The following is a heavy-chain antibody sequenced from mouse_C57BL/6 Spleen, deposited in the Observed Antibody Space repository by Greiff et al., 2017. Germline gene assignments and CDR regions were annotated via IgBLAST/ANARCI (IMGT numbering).Heavy chain of an antibody. Sequence: EVQVVESGGGLVKPGGSLKLSCAASGFTFSDYGMHWVRQAPEKGLEWVAYISSGSSTIYYADTVKGRFTISRDNAKNTLFLQMNSLRSEDTAMYYCARLIYYGYDDYAMDYWGQGTSVTVSS. CDR1: GFTFSDYG. D-gene: IGHD2-2*01. J-gene: IGHJ4*01. CDR2: ISSGSSTI. V-gene: IGHV5-17*01. CDR3: ARLIYYGYDDYAMDY.